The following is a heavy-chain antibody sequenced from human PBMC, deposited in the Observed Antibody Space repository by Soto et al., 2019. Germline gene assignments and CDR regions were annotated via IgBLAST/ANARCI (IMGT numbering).Heavy chain of an antibody. CDR2: ISSSSSTI. J-gene: IGHJ4*02. CDR3: AREYSSSSGRCYAY. V-gene: IGHV3-48*02. CDR1: GFTFSSYS. Sequence: EVQLVESGGDLVQPGGSLRLSCAASGFTFSSYSMNWVRQAPGKGLEWVSYISSSSSTIYYADSVKGRFTISRDNAKNSLYLQMNSLRDEDTAVYYCAREYSSSSGRCYAYWGQGTLVTVSS. D-gene: IGHD6-6*01.